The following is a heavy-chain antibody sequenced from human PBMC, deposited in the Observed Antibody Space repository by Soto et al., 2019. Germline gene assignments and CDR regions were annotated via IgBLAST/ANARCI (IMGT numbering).Heavy chain of an antibody. J-gene: IGHJ4*02. CDR2: IYYSGST. V-gene: IGHV4-59*04. CDR1: GGSISSYY. D-gene: IGHD6-6*01. Sequence: SETLSLTCTVSGGSISSYYWSWIRQPPGKGLEWIGYIYYSGSTYYNPSLKSRVTISVDTSKNQFSLKLSSVTAADTAVYYCESIAARPTRPADYWGQGTLVTVSS. CDR3: ESIAARPTRPADY.